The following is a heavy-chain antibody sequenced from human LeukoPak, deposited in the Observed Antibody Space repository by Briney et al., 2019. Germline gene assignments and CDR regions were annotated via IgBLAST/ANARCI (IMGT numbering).Heavy chain of an antibody. J-gene: IGHJ3*01. D-gene: IGHD1-7*01. Sequence: GGSLRLSCAASGFTFDDYGMSWVRQAPGKGLEWVSGINWNGGSTGYADPVKGRFTISRDNSKNTLYLQMNSLRAEDTAVYYCARESRNWNYGFDYWGQGTMVTVSS. CDR3: ARESRNWNYGFDY. CDR1: GFTFDDYG. CDR2: INWNGGST. V-gene: IGHV3-20*04.